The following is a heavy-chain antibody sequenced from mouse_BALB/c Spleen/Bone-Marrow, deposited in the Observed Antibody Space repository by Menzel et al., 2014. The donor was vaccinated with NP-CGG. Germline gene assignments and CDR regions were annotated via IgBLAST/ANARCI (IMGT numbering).Heavy chain of an antibody. D-gene: IGHD1-1*01. CDR1: GFTFSSFG. CDR3: ARSGSSSGYFDY. J-gene: IGHJ2*01. CDR2: ISSGSSTI. Sequence: EVQLVESGGGLVQPGGSRKLSCAASGFTFSSFGMHWVRQAPEKGLEWVAYISSGSSTIYYAATVMGRFTITRDKPKNTLFLQMTSLRSEDTAMYYCARSGSSSGYFDYWGQGTPLTVSS. V-gene: IGHV5-17*02.